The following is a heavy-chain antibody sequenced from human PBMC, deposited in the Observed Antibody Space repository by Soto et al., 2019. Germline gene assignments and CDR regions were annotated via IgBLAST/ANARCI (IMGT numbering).Heavy chain of an antibody. D-gene: IGHD6-13*01. J-gene: IGHJ6*02. V-gene: IGHV5-10-1*01. Sequence: GESLKISCKGSGYSFTSYWISWVRQMPGKGLEWMGRIDPSDSYTNYSPSFQDHVTISADKSISTAYLQWSSLKASDTAMYYCARRKIAAAVTPRGYGMDVWGQGTTVTVSS. CDR2: IDPSDSYT. CDR3: ARRKIAAAVTPRGYGMDV. CDR1: GYSFTSYW.